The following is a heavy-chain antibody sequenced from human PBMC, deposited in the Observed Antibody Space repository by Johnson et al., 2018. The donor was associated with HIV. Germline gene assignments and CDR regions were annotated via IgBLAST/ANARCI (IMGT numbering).Heavy chain of an antibody. V-gene: IGHV3-30*04. J-gene: IGHJ3*02. CDR3: ARGVKQQLSVVDAFDI. Sequence: QMLLVESGGGVVQPGRSLRLSCVVSGFTFSSYAMHWVRQAPGKGLEWVSTIGGSGSTTYYPDSVKGRFTISRDNSKNTLYLQMNSLRAEETAVYFCARGVKQQLSVVDAFDIWGQGTMVTVSS. CDR2: IGGSGSTT. CDR1: GFTFSSYA. D-gene: IGHD6-13*01.